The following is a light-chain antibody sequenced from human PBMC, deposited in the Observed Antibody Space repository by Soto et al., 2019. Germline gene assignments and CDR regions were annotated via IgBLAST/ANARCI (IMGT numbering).Light chain of an antibody. J-gene: IGKJ5*01. Sequence: DNQMTQSPSSLSASVGDRVTITCRAIQSISSYLNWYQQKPGKAPKLLIYAASSLQSGVPSRFSGSGSGTDFTLTISSLQPEDFATYYCQQSYSTPITFGQGTRLEI. CDR1: QSISSY. CDR3: QQSYSTPIT. CDR2: AAS. V-gene: IGKV1-39*01.